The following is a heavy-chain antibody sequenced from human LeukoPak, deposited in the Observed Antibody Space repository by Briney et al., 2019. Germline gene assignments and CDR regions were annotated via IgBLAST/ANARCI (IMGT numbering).Heavy chain of an antibody. CDR2: INHSGST. J-gene: IGHJ4*02. CDR1: GGSFSGYY. D-gene: IGHD5-18*01. V-gene: IGHV4-34*01. Sequence: SETLSLTCAVYGGSFSGYYWSWIRQPPGKGLEWIGEINHSGSTNYNPSLKSRVTISVDTSKNQFSLKLSSVTAADTAVYYCARGPWIQLWFDYWGQGTLVTVSS. CDR3: ARGPWIQLWFDY.